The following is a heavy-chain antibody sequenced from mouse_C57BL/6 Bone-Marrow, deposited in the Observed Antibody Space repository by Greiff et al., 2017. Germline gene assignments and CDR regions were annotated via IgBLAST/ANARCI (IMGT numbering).Heavy chain of an antibody. CDR1: GYTFTSYW. Sequence: QVQLQQPGAELVKPGASVKLSCKASGYTFTSYWMHWVKQRPGQGLEWIGMIHPNSGSTNYNEKFKGKATLTVDTSSSTAYMELHSLTSEDSAVYFCARGGLYWGQGTTLTVSS. J-gene: IGHJ2*01. CDR2: IHPNSGST. CDR3: ARGGLY. V-gene: IGHV1-64*01.